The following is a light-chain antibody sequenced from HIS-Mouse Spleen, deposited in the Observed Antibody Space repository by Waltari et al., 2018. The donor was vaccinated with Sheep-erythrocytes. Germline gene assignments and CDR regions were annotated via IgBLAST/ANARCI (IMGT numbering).Light chain of an antibody. CDR1: KLGDKY. J-gene: IGLJ3*02. Sequence: SYELTQPPSVSVSPGQTASITCSGDKLGDKYACWYQQKPGQSPVLVIYQDSKRPSGIPERVSASNSGNTATLTISGTQAMDEADYYCQAWDSSTAWVFGGGTKLTVL. V-gene: IGLV3-1*01. CDR3: QAWDSSTAWV. CDR2: QDS.